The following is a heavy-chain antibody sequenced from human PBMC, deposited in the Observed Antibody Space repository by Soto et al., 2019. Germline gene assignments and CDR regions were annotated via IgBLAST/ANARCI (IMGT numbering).Heavy chain of an antibody. Sequence: EVHLVESGGGLVEPGGSLRLSCAASGFIFNNAWMTWVRQAPGKGLEWVAHIKSRPDGGTADYAASVKGRFTISRDDSRYTLYLQMNSLRIEDTAVYYCTTAGPRYWYFNLWGRGTLVTVSS. CDR2: IKSRPDGGTA. CDR1: GFIFNNAW. V-gene: IGHV3-15*01. J-gene: IGHJ2*01. D-gene: IGHD4-17*01. CDR3: TTAGPRYWYFNL.